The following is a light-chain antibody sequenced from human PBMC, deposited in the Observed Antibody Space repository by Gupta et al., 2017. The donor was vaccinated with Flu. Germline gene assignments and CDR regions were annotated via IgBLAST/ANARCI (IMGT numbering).Light chain of an antibody. V-gene: IGKV3-20*01. CDR3: QQDSSSPLT. J-gene: IGKJ4*01. CDR2: GAS. Sequence: ASYSGNNYLGWYQQKTGQAQRLLIYGASNRATGIPDRFSGSGSGTDFTLTISRLEAEDVAVYYCQQDSSSPLTFGGGTKVEIK. CDR1: YSGNNY.